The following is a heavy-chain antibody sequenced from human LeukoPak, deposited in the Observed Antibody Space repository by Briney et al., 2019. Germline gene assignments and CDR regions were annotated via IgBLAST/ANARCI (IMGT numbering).Heavy chain of an antibody. CDR2: INWNGGST. V-gene: IGHV3-20*04. D-gene: IGHD3-3*01. J-gene: IGHJ4*02. Sequence: GGSLRLSCAASGFTFDDYGMSWVRQAPGKGLEWVSGINWNGGSTGYADSVKGRVTMSRDNARDSLYLQMSSLRAEDTAVYYCARGQPGCFGDCYDYWGQGTLVTVSS. CDR3: ARGQPGCFGDCYDY. CDR1: GFTFDDYG.